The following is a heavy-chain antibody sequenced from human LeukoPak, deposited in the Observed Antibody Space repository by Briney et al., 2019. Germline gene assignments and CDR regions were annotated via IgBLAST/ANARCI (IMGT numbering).Heavy chain of an antibody. CDR2: ISSSSSYI. V-gene: IGHV3-21*01. J-gene: IGHJ4*02. Sequence: GGSLRLSCAASGFTFSSYSMNWVRQAPGKGLEWVSSISSSSSYIYYADSVKGRFTISRDNAKNSLYLQMNSLRAEDTAVYYCAREKSGSNAAFDYWGQGTLVTVSS. D-gene: IGHD1-26*01. CDR1: GFTFSSYS. CDR3: AREKSGSNAAFDY.